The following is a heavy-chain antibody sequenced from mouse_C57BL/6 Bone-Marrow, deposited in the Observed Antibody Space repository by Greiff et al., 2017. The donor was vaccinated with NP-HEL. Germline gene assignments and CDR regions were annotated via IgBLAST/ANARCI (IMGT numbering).Heavy chain of an antibody. CDR1: GYTFTSYW. D-gene: IGHD4-1*01. V-gene: IGHV1-64*01. J-gene: IGHJ3*01. Sequence: VQLQQPGAELVKPGASVKLSCKASGYTFTSYWMHWVKQRPGQGLEWIGMIHPNSGSTNYNEKFKSKATLTVDKSSSTAYMQLSRLTSEDSAVYYCARWSWDGFAYWGQGTLVTVSA. CDR3: ARWSWDGFAY. CDR2: IHPNSGST.